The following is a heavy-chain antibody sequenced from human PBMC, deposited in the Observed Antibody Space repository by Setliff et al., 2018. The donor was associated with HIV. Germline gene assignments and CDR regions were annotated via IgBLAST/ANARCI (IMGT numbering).Heavy chain of an antibody. V-gene: IGHV4-4*07. D-gene: IGHD3-9*01. Sequence: SETLSLTCTVSGGPISSYYWSWIRQPAGKGLEWIGRIYTTGSTNYNPSLKSRLTISVDTSKNQFSLKLRSVTAADTAVYYCARSQYDILTGYYIIGFDYWGQGTLVTVSS. CDR2: IYTTGST. J-gene: IGHJ4*02. CDR3: ARSQYDILTGYYIIGFDY. CDR1: GGPISSYY.